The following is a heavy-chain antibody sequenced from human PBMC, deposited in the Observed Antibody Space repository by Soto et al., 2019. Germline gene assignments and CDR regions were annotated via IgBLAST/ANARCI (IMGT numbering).Heavy chain of an antibody. D-gene: IGHD3-22*01. CDR3: ARDGYYDSSGYPDAFDI. CDR2: ISAYNGNT. V-gene: IGHV1-18*04. CDR1: GYTFTSYG. Sequence: QVQLVQSGDEVKKPGASVKVSCKASGYTFTSYGISWVRQAPGQGLEWMGWISAYNGNTNYAQKLQGRVTMTTDTSTSTAYMELRSLRSDDTAVYYCARDGYYDSSGYPDAFDIWGQGTMVTASS. J-gene: IGHJ3*02.